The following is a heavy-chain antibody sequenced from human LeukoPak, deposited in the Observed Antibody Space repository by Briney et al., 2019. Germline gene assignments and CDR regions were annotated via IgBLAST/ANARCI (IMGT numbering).Heavy chain of an antibody. CDR1: GGSISSYY. J-gene: IGHJ3*02. D-gene: IGHD1-26*01. V-gene: IGHV4-59*01. CDR3: ARDSSGSYQLAEENAFDI. CDR2: IYYSGST. Sequence: PSETLSLTCTVSGGSISSYYWSWIRQPPGKGLEWIGYIYYSGSTNYNPSLKSRVTISVDTSKNQFSLKLSSVTAAGTAVYYCARDSSGSYQLAEENAFDIWSQGTMVTVSS.